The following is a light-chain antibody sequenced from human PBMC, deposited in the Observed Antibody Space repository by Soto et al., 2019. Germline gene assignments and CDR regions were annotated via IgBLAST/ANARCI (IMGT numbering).Light chain of an antibody. Sequence: ADQFYQSPASLSASVRNSVTITCRASQGISSALAWYQQTPGRAPKLLIYDASTLASGVPSRFSGSRSGTEFTLTISCLQPDDFAPYYCQEYNSYLWTFGQGTKVDIK. CDR1: QGISSA. CDR2: DAS. J-gene: IGKJ1*01. CDR3: QEYNSYLWT. V-gene: IGKV1-13*02.